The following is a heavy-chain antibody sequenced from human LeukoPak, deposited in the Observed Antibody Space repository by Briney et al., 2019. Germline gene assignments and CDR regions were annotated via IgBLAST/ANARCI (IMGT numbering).Heavy chain of an antibody. CDR3: ARVEYYDYVWGSYRSYYFDY. D-gene: IGHD3-16*02. J-gene: IGHJ4*02. Sequence: ASVTVSFKASGYTFTGYYMHWVRQAPGQGLEWMGWINPNSGGTNYAQKFQGRVTMTRDTSISTAYMELSRLRSDDTAVYYCARVEYYDYVWGSYRSYYFDYWGQGTLVTVSS. CDR1: GYTFTGYY. V-gene: IGHV1-2*02. CDR2: INPNSGGT.